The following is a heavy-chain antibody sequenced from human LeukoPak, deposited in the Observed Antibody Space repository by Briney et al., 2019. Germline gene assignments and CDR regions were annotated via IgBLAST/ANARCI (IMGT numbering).Heavy chain of an antibody. D-gene: IGHD6-19*01. CDR3: ASKDSSGWYEEA. V-gene: IGHV1-46*01. CDR2: INPCGGST. J-gene: IGHJ5*02. Sequence: ASVKVSCKASGYTFTSYYIHWVRQAPGQGLEWMGVINPCGGSTSYAQKFQGRVTMTRDTSTSTVYMELSSLRSEDTAVYYCASKDSSGWYEEAWGQGTLVTVSS. CDR1: GYTFTSYY.